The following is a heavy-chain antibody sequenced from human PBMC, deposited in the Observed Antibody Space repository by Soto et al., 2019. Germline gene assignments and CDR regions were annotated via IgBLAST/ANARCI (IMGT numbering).Heavy chain of an antibody. J-gene: IGHJ4*02. CDR3: ARAIGPTLFDY. D-gene: IGHD3-22*01. Sequence: QPGGSLRLSCSASGFTFSSYDMHWVRQGPGKGLEWVSAIGTAGDTNYASSVKGRFTISRENAKNSLYLQMNSLRAGDTAIYFCARAIGPTLFDYWGQGTLVTVSS. CDR2: IGTAGDT. V-gene: IGHV3-13*04. CDR1: GFTFSSYD.